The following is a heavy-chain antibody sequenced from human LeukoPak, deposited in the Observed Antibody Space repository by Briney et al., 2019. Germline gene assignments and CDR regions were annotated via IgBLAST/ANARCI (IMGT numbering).Heavy chain of an antibody. D-gene: IGHD3-3*01. CDR1: GYTFTSYD. J-gene: IGHJ3*02. V-gene: IGHV1-8*03. Sequence: ASVKVSCKASGYTFTSYDINWVRQATGQGLEWMGWMNPNSGNTGYAQKFQGRVTITRNTSISTAYMELSSLRSGDTAVYYCARGLGVRYDFWSGYLDAFDIWGQGTMVTVSS. CDR2: MNPNSGNT. CDR3: ARGLGVRYDFWSGYLDAFDI.